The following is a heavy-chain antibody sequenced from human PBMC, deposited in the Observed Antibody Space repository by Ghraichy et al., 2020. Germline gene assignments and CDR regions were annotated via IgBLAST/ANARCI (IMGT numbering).Heavy chain of an antibody. D-gene: IGHD1-26*01. V-gene: IGHV3-49*04. CDR3: TRVGGSYYVNSNAFDI. Sequence: GGSLRLSCTASGFTFGDYAMSWVRQAPGKGLEWVGFIRSKAYGGTTEYAASVKGRFTISRDDSKSIAYLQMNSLKTEDTAVYYCTRVGGSYYVNSNAFDIWGQGTMVTVSS. CDR2: IRSKAYGGTT. CDR1: GFTFGDYA. J-gene: IGHJ3*02.